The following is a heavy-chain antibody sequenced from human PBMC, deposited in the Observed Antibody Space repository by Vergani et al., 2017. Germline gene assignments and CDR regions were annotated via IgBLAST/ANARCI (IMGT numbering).Heavy chain of an antibody. D-gene: IGHD1-26*01. CDR3: ARDLSGSFRPGSFDF. V-gene: IGHV1-69*08. CDR2: IIPILGIA. J-gene: IGHJ4*02. Sequence: QVQLVQSGAEVKKPGSSVKVSCKASGGTFNSCTISWVRQAPGQGLEWMGRIIPILGIANYAQKFQGRVTVTADKSTSTAYMELSSLRSEDTAVYYCARDLSGSFRPGSFDFWGQGTLVTVSS. CDR1: GGTFNSCT.